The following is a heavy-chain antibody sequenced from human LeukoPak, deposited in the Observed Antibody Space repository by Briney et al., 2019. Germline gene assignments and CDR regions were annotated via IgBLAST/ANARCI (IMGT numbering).Heavy chain of an antibody. CDR1: GDSVSSNSAA. V-gene: IGHV6-1*01. J-gene: IGHJ4*02. CDR3: ARDGDYGSGSYYPMATFDF. Sequence: SQTLSLTCALSGDSVSSNSAAWHWIRQSPSRGLEWLGRTYYRSKWYNDYAVSVKSRITINPDTSKNQFSLQLNSVTPEDTAMYYCARDGDYGSGSYYPMATFDFWGQGTLVTVSS. CDR2: TYYRSKWYN. D-gene: IGHD3-10*01.